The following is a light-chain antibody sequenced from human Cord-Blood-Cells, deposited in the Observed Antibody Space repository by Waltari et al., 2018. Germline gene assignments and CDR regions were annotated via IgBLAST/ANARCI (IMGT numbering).Light chain of an antibody. J-gene: IGKJ2*01. Sequence: DIQMTQSPSSLSASVGDRVTITCRASQSISSYLNWYQQKPGKAPKLLVYAASSSQSGVPSRFSGSGSGTDFTLTISSLQPEDFATYYCQQSYSTWYTFGQGTKLEIK. V-gene: IGKV1-39*01. CDR1: QSISSY. CDR2: AAS. CDR3: QQSYSTWYT.